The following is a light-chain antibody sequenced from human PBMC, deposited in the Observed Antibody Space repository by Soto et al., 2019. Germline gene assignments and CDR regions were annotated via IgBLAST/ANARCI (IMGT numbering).Light chain of an antibody. CDR2: DAS. CDR1: QSVSSY. V-gene: IGKV3-11*01. Sequence: EIVLTQSPATLSLSPRERATLSCRASQSVSSYLACYQQKPGQAPRLLIYDASNRATGIPARISGSGSGTDSSLTISGQAPEDFAVYYYQQRSKWPSTTFGQGTRLEIK. J-gene: IGKJ5*01. CDR3: QQRSKWPSTT.